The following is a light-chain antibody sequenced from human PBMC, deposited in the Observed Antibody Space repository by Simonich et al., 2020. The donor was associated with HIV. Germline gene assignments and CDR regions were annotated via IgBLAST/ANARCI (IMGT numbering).Light chain of an antibody. J-gene: IGKJ4*01. Sequence: DIVMTQSPDSLAVSLGERATINCKSSQSVLYSSINKNYLAWYQQKPGHPPNLLIYWASTRESVVPDRFSASGSGTDFTLTISSLQAEDVAVYYCQQYYSTLTFGGGTKVEIK. CDR1: QSVLYSSINKNY. CDR3: QQYYSTLT. CDR2: WAS. V-gene: IGKV4-1*01.